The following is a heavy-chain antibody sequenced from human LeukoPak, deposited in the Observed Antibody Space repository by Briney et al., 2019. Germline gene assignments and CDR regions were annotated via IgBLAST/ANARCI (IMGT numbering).Heavy chain of an antibody. CDR3: ASGSYSPFEY. V-gene: IGHV3-48*03. CDR1: GFTFSSFE. J-gene: IGHJ4*02. CDR2: ISSSGNTI. D-gene: IGHD1-26*01. Sequence: GGSLRLSCAVSGFTFSSFEFNWVRQAPGKGLEWVSYISSSGNTIYYADSVKGRITISRDNAKNSLYLQMSSLRAEDTAVYYCASGSYSPFEYWGQGTLVTVSS.